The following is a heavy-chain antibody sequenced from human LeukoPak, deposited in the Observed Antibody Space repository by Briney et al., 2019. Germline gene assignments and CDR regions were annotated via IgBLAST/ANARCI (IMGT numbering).Heavy chain of an antibody. CDR3: ARLRLSGGSFSVGWFDP. Sequence: SETLSLTCTVSGDSISSGGYYWSWIRQHPGEGLEWIGYIYNSGYTYYNPSLESRVTMLLDKSKNQFSLRLNSVTAADTAVYFCARLRLSGGSFSVGWFDPWGQGIQVTVSS. D-gene: IGHD1-26*01. CDR1: GDSISSGGYY. CDR2: IYNSGYT. J-gene: IGHJ5*02. V-gene: IGHV4-31*03.